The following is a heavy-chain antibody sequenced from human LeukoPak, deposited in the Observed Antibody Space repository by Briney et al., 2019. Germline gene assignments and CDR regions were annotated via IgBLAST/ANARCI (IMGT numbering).Heavy chain of an antibody. CDR2: INPNSGGT. Sequence: GASGKVSCKASGYTFTGYYIHWVRQAPGQGLEWMGWINPNSGGTNYAQKFQGRVTMARDTSISTAYMELSRLRSDDTAVYYCAREVRELSNWGQGTLVTVSS. CDR1: GYTFTGYY. D-gene: IGHD1-26*01. V-gene: IGHV1-2*02. J-gene: IGHJ4*02. CDR3: AREVRELSN.